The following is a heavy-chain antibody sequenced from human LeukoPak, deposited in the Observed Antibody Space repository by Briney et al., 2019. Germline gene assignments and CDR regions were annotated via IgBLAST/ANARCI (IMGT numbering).Heavy chain of an antibody. V-gene: IGHV4-38-2*02. CDR1: GYSISSGYY. CDR2: IYHSGST. Sequence: SETLSLTCTVSGYSISSGYYWGWIRQPSGKGLEWIGSIYHSGSTYYNPSLKSRVTISVDTSKNQFSLKLSSVTAADTAVYYCARASSMAAYYYYMDVWGKGTTVTISS. CDR3: ARASSMAAYYYYMDV. D-gene: IGHD2/OR15-2a*01. J-gene: IGHJ6*03.